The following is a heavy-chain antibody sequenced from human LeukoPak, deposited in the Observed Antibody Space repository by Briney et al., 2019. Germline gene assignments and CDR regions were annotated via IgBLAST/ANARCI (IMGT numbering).Heavy chain of an antibody. J-gene: IGHJ4*02. CDR2: MYYSGSI. CDR1: GGSISSSDYY. D-gene: IGHD5-18*01. CDR3: AREVWTAMVYY. V-gene: IGHV4-39*07. Sequence: SETLSLTCTVSGGSISSSDYYWGWIRQPPGKGLEWIGTMYYSGSIYYNPSLTSRVTISIDTPKNQFSLRLNSVTAADTAVYYCAREVWTAMVYYWGQGTLVTVSS.